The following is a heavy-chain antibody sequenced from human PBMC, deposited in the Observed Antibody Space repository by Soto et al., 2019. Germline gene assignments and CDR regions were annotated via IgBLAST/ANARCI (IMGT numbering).Heavy chain of an antibody. CDR3: AREERTIYYYGMDV. Sequence: GASVKLSCKASGYTFTVYFIHWVRQAPGQGLEWVGYINPNSGATKYAPRFQGRVTMTSDTSIRTAYMELSSLRSDDTAVYYCAREERTIYYYGMDVWCQGTSGT. CDR1: GYTFTVYF. J-gene: IGHJ6*02. CDR2: INPNSGAT. D-gene: IGHD1-1*01. V-gene: IGHV1-2*02.